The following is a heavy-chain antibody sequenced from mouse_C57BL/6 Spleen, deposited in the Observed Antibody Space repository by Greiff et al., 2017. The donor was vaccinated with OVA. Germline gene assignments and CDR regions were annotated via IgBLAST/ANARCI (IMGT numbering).Heavy chain of an antibody. Sequence: VQLQQPGAELVRPGSSVKLSCKASGYTFTSYWMHWVKQRPIQGLEWIGNIDPSNSETHYNQKFKDKATLTVDKSSSTAYMQLSSLTSEDSAVYYCATLDSSGYDFDYWGQGTTLTVSS. D-gene: IGHD3-2*02. J-gene: IGHJ2*01. CDR3: ATLDSSGYDFDY. V-gene: IGHV1-52*01. CDR2: IDPSNSET. CDR1: GYTFTSYW.